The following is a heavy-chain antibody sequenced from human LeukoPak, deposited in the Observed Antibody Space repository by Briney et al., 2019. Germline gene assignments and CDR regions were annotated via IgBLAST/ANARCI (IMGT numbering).Heavy chain of an antibody. D-gene: IGHD3-16*01. J-gene: IGHJ5*02. CDR1: GFTFSSYA. Sequence: GGSLRLSCSASGFTFSSYAMNWVRQAPGKGLEWVSSISSGSTYIYYADSVKGRFTISRDNAKNSLYLQMNSLRAEDTAVYYCVSYDWFDPWGQGTPVTVSS. CDR2: ISSGSTYI. CDR3: VSYDWFDP. V-gene: IGHV3-21*01.